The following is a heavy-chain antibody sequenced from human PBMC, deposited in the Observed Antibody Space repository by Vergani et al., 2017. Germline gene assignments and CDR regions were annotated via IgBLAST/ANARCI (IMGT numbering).Heavy chain of an antibody. Sequence: VQLQESGPGMLKPSETLSLTCTVSGGSISRYYGSWIRQPRGKGLVWIGYIYYSGSTNYNPSLKCRITISVDTSKNQCSLQLSSVTAADTAVYYCANRGGGDAFDIWGQGTMVTVSS. V-gene: IGHV4-59*01. J-gene: IGHJ3*02. D-gene: IGHD2-15*01. CDR2: IYYSGST. CDR1: GGSISRYY. CDR3: ANRGGGDAFDI.